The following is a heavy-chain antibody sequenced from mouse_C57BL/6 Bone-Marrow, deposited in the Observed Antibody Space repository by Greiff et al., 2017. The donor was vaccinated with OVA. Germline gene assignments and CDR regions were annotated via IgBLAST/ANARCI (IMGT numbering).Heavy chain of an antibody. V-gene: IGHV1-64*01. J-gene: IGHJ4*01. Sequence: QVHVKQPGAELVKPGASVKLSCKASGYTFTSYWMHWVTQRPGQGLEWIGMIHPNSGSTNYNEKFKSKDTLTVDKSSSTAYMQLSSLTSEDSAVYYCARPYDYDRDYYAMDYWGQGTSVTVSS. CDR2: IHPNSGST. CDR3: ARPYDYDRDYYAMDY. CDR1: GYTFTSYW. D-gene: IGHD2-4*01.